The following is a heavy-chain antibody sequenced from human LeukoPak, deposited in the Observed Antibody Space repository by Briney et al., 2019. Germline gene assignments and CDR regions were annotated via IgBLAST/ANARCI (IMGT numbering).Heavy chain of an antibody. CDR1: GGTFSSYA. J-gene: IGHJ4*02. CDR2: IIHIFGTA. V-gene: IGHV1-69*15. D-gene: IGHD3-22*01. CDR3: ARDKAALKRSYYYDSRGFDY. Sequence: SSVKVSCKASGGTFSSYAISWVRQAPGQGLGWMGRIIHIFGTANYAQKFQGRVTITADESTSTAYMELSSLRSEDTAVYYCARDKAALKRSYYYDSRGFDYWGQGTLVTVSS.